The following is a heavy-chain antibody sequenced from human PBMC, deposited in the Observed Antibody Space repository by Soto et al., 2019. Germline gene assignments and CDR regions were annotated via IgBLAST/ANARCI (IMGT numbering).Heavy chain of an antibody. CDR3: ARTEGSAEGWFDP. V-gene: IGHV4-59*01. D-gene: IGHD2-2*01. Sequence: PSETLSLTCTVSGGSISSYYLSWIRQPPGKGLEWIGYIYYSGSTNYNPSLKSRVTISVDTSKNQFSLKLSSVTAADTAVYYCARTEGSAEGWFDPWGQGTLVTVSS. CDR2: IYYSGST. CDR1: GGSISSYY. J-gene: IGHJ5*02.